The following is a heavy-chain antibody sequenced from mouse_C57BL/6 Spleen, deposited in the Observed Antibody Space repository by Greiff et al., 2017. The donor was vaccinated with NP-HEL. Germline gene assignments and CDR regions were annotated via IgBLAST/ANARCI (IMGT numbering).Heavy chain of an antibody. CDR2: ISDGGSYT. CDR3: ARAITTVVARYFDV. Sequence: EVKLEESGGGLVKPGGSLKLSCAASGFTFSSYAMSWVRQTPEKRLEWVATISDGGSYTYYPDNVKGRFTISRDNAKNNLYLQMSHLKSEDTAMYYCARAITTVVARYFDVWGTGTTVTVSS. J-gene: IGHJ1*03. D-gene: IGHD1-1*01. CDR1: GFTFSSYA. V-gene: IGHV5-4*03.